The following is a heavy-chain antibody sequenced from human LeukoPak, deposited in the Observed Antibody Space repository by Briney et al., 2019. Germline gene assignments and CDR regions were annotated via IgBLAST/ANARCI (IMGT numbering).Heavy chain of an antibody. J-gene: IGHJ4*02. V-gene: IGHV3-30*02. Sequence: QPGGSLRLSCAASGFTFSSHGMHWVRQAPGKGREWVAFIRYDGSNKKHADSVKGRFSISRENSKNTLYLQMNSLRAEDTAVYYCANGDYGDYSAFYYWGQGTLVTVSS. CDR1: GFTFSSHG. D-gene: IGHD4-17*01. CDR2: IRYDGSNK. CDR3: ANGDYGDYSAFYY.